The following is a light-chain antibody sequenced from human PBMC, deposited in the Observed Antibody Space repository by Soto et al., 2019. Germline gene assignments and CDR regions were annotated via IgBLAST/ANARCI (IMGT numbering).Light chain of an antibody. V-gene: IGLV2-14*01. Sequence: QSVLTQPASVSWSPGQSITISCTGTSSDVGGYNYVSWYQQHPGKAPKLMIYDVSNRPSGVSNRFSGSKSGNTASLTIFGLQAEDEADYYCSSYTSSTPYFFGTGTKVTAL. CDR1: SSDVGGYNY. J-gene: IGLJ1*01. CDR3: SSYTSSTPYF. CDR2: DVS.